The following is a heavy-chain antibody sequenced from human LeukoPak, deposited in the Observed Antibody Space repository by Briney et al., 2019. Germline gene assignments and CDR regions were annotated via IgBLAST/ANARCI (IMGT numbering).Heavy chain of an antibody. V-gene: IGHV1-69*13. D-gene: IGHD1-1*01. CDR3: ARARWNDVKWFDP. CDR1: GGTFSSYA. CDR2: IIPIFGTA. Sequence: VASVKVSCKASGGTFSSYAISWVRQAPGQGLEWMGGIIPIFGTANYAQKFQGRVTITADESTSTAYMELSSLRSEDTAVYYCARARWNDVKWFDPWGQGTLVTVSS. J-gene: IGHJ5*02.